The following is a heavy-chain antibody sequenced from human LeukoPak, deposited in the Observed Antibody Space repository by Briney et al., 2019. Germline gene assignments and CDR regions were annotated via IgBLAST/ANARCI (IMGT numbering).Heavy chain of an antibody. CDR3: ARERSGYYFDY. V-gene: IGHV3-64*02. CDR2: ISGNGRSI. D-gene: IGHD3-22*01. J-gene: IGHJ4*02. Sequence: GGSLRLSCAASGFSFSTFSMNGVRQAPGKELEYVSMISGNGRSITYADSVKGRFTVSRDNSKNTLYLQMGSLRAEDTAVYYCARERSGYYFDYWGQGTLVTVSS. CDR1: GFSFSTFS.